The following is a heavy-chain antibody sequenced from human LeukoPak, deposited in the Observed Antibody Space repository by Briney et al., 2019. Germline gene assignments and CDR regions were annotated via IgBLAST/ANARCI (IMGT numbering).Heavy chain of an antibody. CDR3: ARATSYGDYGNWFDP. D-gene: IGHD4-17*01. V-gene: IGHV3-33*01. Sequence: GRSLSLSCAASGFTFSSYGMLWVRQAPGRGLEGWAVLWYDGSNKYYADSVKGRFTISRDNSKNTLYLQMNSLRAEDTAVYYCARATSYGDYGNWFDPWGQGTLVTVSS. CDR2: LWYDGSNK. CDR1: GFTFSSYG. J-gene: IGHJ5*02.